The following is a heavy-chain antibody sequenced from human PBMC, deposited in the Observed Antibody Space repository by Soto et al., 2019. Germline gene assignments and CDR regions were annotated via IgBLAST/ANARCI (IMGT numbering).Heavy chain of an antibody. CDR1: GGSISSYY. Sequence: SETLSLTCTVSGGSISSYYWSWIRQPPGKGLEWIGYMYNTGSTVYNPSLKSRVTISVDTSKNQFSLKLNAVTAADTAVYFCARDLWGYCGTDCYPLDVWGQGTTVTVSS. D-gene: IGHD2-21*02. CDR3: ARDLWGYCGTDCYPLDV. CDR2: MYNTGST. V-gene: IGHV4-59*01. J-gene: IGHJ6*02.